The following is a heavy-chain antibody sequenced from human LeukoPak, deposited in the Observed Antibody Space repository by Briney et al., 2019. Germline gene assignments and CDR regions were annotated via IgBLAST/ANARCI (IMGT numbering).Heavy chain of an antibody. Sequence: LETLSLTCTVSGGSISSYYWSWIRQPPGKGLEWIGYIYCSGSTNYNPSLKSRVTISVDTSKNQFSLKLSSVTAADTAVYYCARDGYNWNDLDYWGQGTLVTVSS. CDR2: IYCSGST. CDR3: ARDGYNWNDLDY. CDR1: GGSISSYY. D-gene: IGHD1-20*01. V-gene: IGHV4-59*01. J-gene: IGHJ4*02.